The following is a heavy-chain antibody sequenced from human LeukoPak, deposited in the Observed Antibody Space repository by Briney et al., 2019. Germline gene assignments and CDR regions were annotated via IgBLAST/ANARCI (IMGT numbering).Heavy chain of an antibody. Sequence: PGGSLRLSCAASGFTFSSYGMHWVRQAPGKGLEWVAVISYDGSNKYYADSVKGRFTISRDNSKNTLYLQMNSLRAEDTAVYYCARGEGHYLGAFDIWGQGTMVTVSS. CDR2: ISYDGSNK. V-gene: IGHV3-30*03. J-gene: IGHJ3*02. CDR3: ARGEGHYLGAFDI. CDR1: GFTFSSYG. D-gene: IGHD2/OR15-2a*01.